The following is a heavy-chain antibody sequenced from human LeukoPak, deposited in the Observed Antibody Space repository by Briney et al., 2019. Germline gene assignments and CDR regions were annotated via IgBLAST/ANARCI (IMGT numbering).Heavy chain of an antibody. CDR1: GGSFSGYY. V-gene: IGHV4-34*01. Sequence: SETLSLTCAVYGGSFSGYYWSWIRQPPGKGLEWIGEINHSGSTNYNPSLKSRVTISVDTSKNQFSLKLSSVTAADTAVYYCARGPRGTGSSGSNYYYYYGMDVWGQGTTVTVSS. D-gene: IGHD3-10*01. CDR2: INHSGST. CDR3: ARGPRGTGSSGSNYYYYYGMDV. J-gene: IGHJ6*02.